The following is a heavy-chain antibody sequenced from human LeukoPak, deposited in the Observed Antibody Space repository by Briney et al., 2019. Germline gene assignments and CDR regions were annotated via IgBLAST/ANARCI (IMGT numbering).Heavy chain of an antibody. CDR1: GGSISSGSYY. V-gene: IGHV4-61*02. CDR3: ARGIVLMVYAEYYFDY. Sequence: PSETLSLTCTVSGGSISSGSYYWSWIRQPAGKGLEWIGRIYTSGSTNYNPSLKSRVTISVDTSKNQFSLKLSSVTAADTAVYYCARGIVLMVYAEYYFDYWGQGTLVTVSS. CDR2: IYTSGST. D-gene: IGHD2-8*01. J-gene: IGHJ4*02.